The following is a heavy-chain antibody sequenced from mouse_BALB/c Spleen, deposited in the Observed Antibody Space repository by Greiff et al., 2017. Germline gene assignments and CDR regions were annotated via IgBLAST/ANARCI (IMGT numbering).Heavy chain of an antibody. CDR1: GYSITSYYA. CDR2: ISYSGST. CDR3: ASEGELWYYGNYVWYFDV. D-gene: IGHD2-1*01. V-gene: IGHV3-2*02. Sequence: EVQLVESGPGLVKPSQSLSLTCTVTGYSITSYYAWNWIRQFPGNKLEWMGYISYSGSTSYNPSLKSRISITRDTSKNQFFLQLNSVTTEDTATYYCASEGELWYYGNYVWYFDVWGAGTTVTVPS. J-gene: IGHJ1*01.